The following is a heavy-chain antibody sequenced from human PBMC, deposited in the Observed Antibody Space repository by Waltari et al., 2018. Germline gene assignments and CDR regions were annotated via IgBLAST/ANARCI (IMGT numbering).Heavy chain of an antibody. CDR3: ARTYYYDSSGYYEFDY. Sequence: QVQLVQSGAAVKKPGASVKVACKASGYTFTSYGISWVRQAPGQGLEWMGWISAYNGNTNYAQKLQGRVTMTTDTSTSTAYMELRSLRSDDTAVYYCARTYYYDSSGYYEFDYWGQGTLVTVSS. J-gene: IGHJ4*02. D-gene: IGHD3-22*01. CDR2: ISAYNGNT. CDR1: GYTFTSYG. V-gene: IGHV1-18*04.